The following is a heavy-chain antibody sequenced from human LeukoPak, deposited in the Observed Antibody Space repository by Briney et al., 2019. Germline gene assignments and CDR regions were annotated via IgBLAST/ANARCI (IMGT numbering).Heavy chain of an antibody. D-gene: IGHD1-26*01. Sequence: GGSLRLSCAVSGFTFSTYGMHWVRQAPGKGLEWVAVILYDGSNRHYADSVKGRFTISRDNSKNTLYLQMNSLRAEDTAVYYCAKVRGNVGAGNFPDYWGQGTLVTVTS. CDR2: ILYDGSNR. CDR3: AKVRGNVGAGNFPDY. V-gene: IGHV3-30*18. CDR1: GFTFSTYG. J-gene: IGHJ4*02.